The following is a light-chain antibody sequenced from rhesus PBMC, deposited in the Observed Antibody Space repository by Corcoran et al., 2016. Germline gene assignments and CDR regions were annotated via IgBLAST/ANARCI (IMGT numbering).Light chain of an antibody. CDR2: KAS. Sequence: DIQMTQSPSSLSASVGDTVTITCRASQSISSWVDWYQQKPGKALKLLIYKASRLQSGVPSRFTGSGSGIDFTLHLSSLQPEDFATYYCLQSNSSPLIFGGGTKVELK. J-gene: IGKJ4*01. V-gene: IGKV1-22*01. CDR1: QSISSW. CDR3: LQSNSSPLI.